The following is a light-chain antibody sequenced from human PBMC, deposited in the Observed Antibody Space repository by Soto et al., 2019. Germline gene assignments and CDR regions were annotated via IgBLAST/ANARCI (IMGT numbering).Light chain of an antibody. Sequence: QSALTQPASVSGSPGQSITISCTGTGSDVGGYNYFSWYQQHPGKAPKLMIYEVTNRPSGVSNRLSGSKSGNTAALTISGLQTDDEDDYYCCSFTSSNTWVFGGGTKVTVL. CDR2: EVT. V-gene: IGLV2-14*01. CDR3: CSFTSSNTWV. J-gene: IGLJ3*02. CDR1: GSDVGGYNY.